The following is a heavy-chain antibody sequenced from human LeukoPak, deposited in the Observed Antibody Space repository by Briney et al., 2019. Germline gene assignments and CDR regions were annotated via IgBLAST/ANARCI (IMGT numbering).Heavy chain of an antibody. CDR1: GFTFHNYA. CDR2: IKGNGDTT. CDR3: AKDIGSGWSFDY. J-gene: IGHJ4*02. V-gene: IGHV3-43*02. Sequence: PGGSLRLSCVASGFTFHNYAMHWVRQAPGKGLEWVSLIKGNGDTTYNADSVKGRFTISRDNSKNSLYLQINSLRTEDTALYYCAKDIGSGWSFDYWGQGTLVTVSS. D-gene: IGHD6-19*01.